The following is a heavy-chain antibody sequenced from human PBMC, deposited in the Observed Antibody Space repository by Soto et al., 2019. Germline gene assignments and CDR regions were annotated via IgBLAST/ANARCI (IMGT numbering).Heavy chain of an antibody. D-gene: IGHD3-9*01. J-gene: IGHJ4*02. V-gene: IGHV3-53*01. CDR1: GFTLDKYT. Sequence: GGSRRLSCAAFGFTLDKYTMGWVRQAPGKGLEWVAESFSSGGTQYADSVKGRFTISRDNSRNMVFLQMNGLRVEDTALYYCARDREPDGIWTFDSWGQGALVTVSS. CDR3: ARDREPDGIWTFDS. CDR2: SFSSGGT.